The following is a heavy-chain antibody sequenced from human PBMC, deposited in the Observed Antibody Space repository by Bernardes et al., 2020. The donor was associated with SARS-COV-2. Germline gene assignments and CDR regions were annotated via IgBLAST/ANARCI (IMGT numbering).Heavy chain of an antibody. V-gene: IGHV3-66*02. Sequence: GGSLRLSCAASGITVSTNYMSWVRQSPGKGLEWVSVIYSDGSTSYADSVKGRFTISRDNSKNTVYLQMNSLRAEDTALYYCARGGSSWSCLGYFDYWGQGALVTVSS. CDR3: ARGGSSWSCLGYFDY. D-gene: IGHD6-13*01. J-gene: IGHJ4*02. CDR2: IYSDGST. CDR1: GITVSTNY.